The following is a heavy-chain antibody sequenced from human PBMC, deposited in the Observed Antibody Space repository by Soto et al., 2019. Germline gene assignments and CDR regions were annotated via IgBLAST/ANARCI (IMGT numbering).Heavy chain of an antibody. CDR3: ARDDYKDGGNNWFDP. J-gene: IGHJ5*02. V-gene: IGHV4-4*07. CDR2: MYTKERT. Sequence: QVQLQQSGPGLVKASETLSLTCTVSGGSITNYYWSWIRQPAGKGLEWIGRMYTKERTNYNLSFKSRVTMSVDTSKNQFSLQLNAVTAADTAVYYCARDDYKDGGNNWFDPWGQGTLVTVSS. CDR1: GGSITNYY. D-gene: IGHD3-16*01.